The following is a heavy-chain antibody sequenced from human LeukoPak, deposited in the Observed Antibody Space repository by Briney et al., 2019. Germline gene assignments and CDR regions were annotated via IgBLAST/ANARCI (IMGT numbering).Heavy chain of an antibody. CDR1: GFTFRTYG. CDR3: ASSSGWYLSSDY. J-gene: IGHJ4*02. CDR2: IWYDGSDK. V-gene: IGHV3-33*01. D-gene: IGHD6-19*01. Sequence: GGSLRLSCAASGFTFRTYGMHWVRQAPGKGLEWVAVIWYDGSDKYHEDSVKGRFTISRDNSKNMLYLQMNSLRAEDTAVYYCASSSGWYLSSDYWGQGTLVTVSS.